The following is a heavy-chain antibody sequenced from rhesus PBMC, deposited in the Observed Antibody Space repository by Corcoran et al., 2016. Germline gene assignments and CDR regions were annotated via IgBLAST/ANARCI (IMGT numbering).Heavy chain of an antibody. Sequence: EVQLVESGGGLVHPGGSLRLSCAASGFTFSNSWMSWVRQAPGKGLEWVARIKRKADCETADYAASVKGRFTISRDDSKNTLYLQMNSLKTEDTAVYYCTTEYGIAAATFGYWGQGVLVTVYS. CDR3: TTEYGIAAATFGY. CDR1: GFTFSNSW. D-gene: IGHD6-43*01. CDR2: IKRKADCETA. V-gene: IGHV3-30*02. J-gene: IGHJ4*01.